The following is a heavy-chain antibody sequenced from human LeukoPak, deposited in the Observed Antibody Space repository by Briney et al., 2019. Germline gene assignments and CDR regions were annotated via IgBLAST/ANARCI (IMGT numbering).Heavy chain of an antibody. Sequence: GGSLRLSCAASGFTFSSYWMHWVRQAPGKGLVWVSRINSDGSSTSYADSVKGRFTISRDNAKNSVYLQMNSLRAEDTAVYYCAREGFCSGGSCYSGNAFDIWGQGTMVTVSS. CDR3: AREGFCSGGSCYSGNAFDI. D-gene: IGHD2-15*01. CDR1: GFTFSSYW. V-gene: IGHV3-74*01. J-gene: IGHJ3*02. CDR2: INSDGSST.